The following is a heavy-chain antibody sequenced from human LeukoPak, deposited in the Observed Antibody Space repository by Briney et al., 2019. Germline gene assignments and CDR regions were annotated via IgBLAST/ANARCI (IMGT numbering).Heavy chain of an antibody. J-gene: IGHJ4*02. D-gene: IGHD3-16*02. CDR3: ARDLSPYDYVWGSYRRVPNFDY. CDR2: ISAYNGNT. V-gene: IGHV1-18*01. CDR1: GYTFTSYG. Sequence: ASVKVSCKASGYTFTSYGISWVRQAPGQGLEGMGWISAYNGNTNYAQKLQGRVTMTTDISTSTAYMELRSLRSDDTAVYYCARDLSPYDYVWGSYRRVPNFDYWGQGTLVTVSS.